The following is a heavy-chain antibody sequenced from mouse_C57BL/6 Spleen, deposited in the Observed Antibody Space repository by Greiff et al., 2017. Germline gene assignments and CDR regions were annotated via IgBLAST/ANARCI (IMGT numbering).Heavy chain of an antibody. V-gene: IGHV1-18*01. D-gene: IGHD2-14*01. J-gene: IGHJ1*03. Sequence: VQLQQSGPELVKPGASVKIPCKASGYTFTDYNMDWVKQSHGKSLEWIGDIIPNTGGTIYNQKFKGKATLTVDKSSSTAYMKLSSLTSEDTAVYYCARGGYPWYFDVWGTGTTVTVSS. CDR1: GYTFTDYN. CDR3: ARGGYPWYFDV. CDR2: IIPNTGGT.